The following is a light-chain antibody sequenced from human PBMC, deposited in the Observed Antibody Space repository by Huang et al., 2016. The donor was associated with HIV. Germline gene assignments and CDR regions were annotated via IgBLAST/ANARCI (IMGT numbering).Light chain of an antibody. CDR1: QSVSSN. CDR3: QQYNNWPPLT. V-gene: IGKV3-15*01. CDR2: GAS. J-gene: IGKJ4*01. Sequence: EIVMTQSPATLSVSPGERATLSCRASQSVSSNLAWYQQKPGQAPRLLIYGASPRATGIPARLSGSGSVTEFTLTISSLQSEDFAVYYCQQYNNWPPLTFGGGTKVEIK.